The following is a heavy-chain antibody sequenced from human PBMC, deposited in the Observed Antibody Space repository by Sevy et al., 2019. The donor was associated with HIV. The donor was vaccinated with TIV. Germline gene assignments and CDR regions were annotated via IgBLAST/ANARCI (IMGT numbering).Heavy chain of an antibody. J-gene: IGHJ2*01. V-gene: IGHV4-59*01. CDR1: GGSISSYY. CDR2: IYSSGST. CDR3: ARGVDDGLRYFDWLLYYFDL. Sequence: SETLSLTCTVSGGSISSYYWSWIRQPPGKGLEWIGYIYSSGSTKYNPSLKSRVTISIDTSKKQFSLKLSSVTAADTALYYCARGVDDGLRYFDWLLYYFDLWGRGTLVTVSS. D-gene: IGHD3-9*01.